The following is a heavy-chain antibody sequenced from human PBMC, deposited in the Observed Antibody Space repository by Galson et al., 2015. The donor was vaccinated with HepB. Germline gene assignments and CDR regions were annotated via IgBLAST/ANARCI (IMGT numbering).Heavy chain of an antibody. CDR2: ITGGTTT. J-gene: IGHJ5*01. V-gene: IGHV3-23*01. D-gene: IGHD5-12*01. CDR1: GFHFRNYA. CDR3: AKDLGYSREANWLDS. Sequence: SLRLSCATSGFHFRNYAMAWVRQAPGKGLEWVSSITGGTTTYYADSVKGRFTISSDNSRNTVHLELSSLRAEDTAVYYCAKDLGYSREANWLDSWGQGTLVTVSS.